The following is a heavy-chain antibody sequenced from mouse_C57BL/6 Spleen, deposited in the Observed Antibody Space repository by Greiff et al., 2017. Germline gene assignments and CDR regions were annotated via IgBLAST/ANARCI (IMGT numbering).Heavy chain of an antibody. CDR2: ISDGGSYT. D-gene: IGHD1-1*01. V-gene: IGHV5-4*01. CDR1: GFTFSSYA. J-gene: IGHJ4*01. Sequence: EVQGVESGGGLVKPGGSLKLSCAASGFTFSSYAMSWVRQTPEKRLEWVATISDGGSYTYYPDNVKGRFTISRDNAKNNLYLQMSHLESEDTAMYYSARDSLYYGSSYGAMDDWGQGTSVTVSS. CDR3: ARDSLYYGSSYGAMDD.